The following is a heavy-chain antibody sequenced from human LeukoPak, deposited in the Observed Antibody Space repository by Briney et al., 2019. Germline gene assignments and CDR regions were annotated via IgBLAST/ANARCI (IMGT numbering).Heavy chain of an antibody. CDR1: GGSISSYY. V-gene: IGHV4-59*01. CDR3: ARDRGPGTWFDP. J-gene: IGHJ5*02. D-gene: IGHD3-10*01. Sequence: SETLSLTCTVSGGSISSYYWGWIRQPPGKGLEWIGYIYYSGSTNYNPSLKSRVTISVDTSKNQFSLKLSSVTAADTAVYYCARDRGPGTWFDPWGQGTLATVSS. CDR2: IYYSGST.